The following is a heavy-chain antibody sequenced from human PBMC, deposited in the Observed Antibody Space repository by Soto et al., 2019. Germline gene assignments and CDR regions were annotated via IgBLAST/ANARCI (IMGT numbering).Heavy chain of an antibody. D-gene: IGHD4-4*01. V-gene: IGHV1-2*02. J-gene: IGHJ5*01. Sequence: GGSLRLSCAASGFTVSSNYMSWVRQAPGQGLEWLGWVNPHTARSNYAQKFQGRVTMTTDTSTTTAYMELKSLTFDDTATYFCARTRVYNKFDSWGQGTLVTVSS. CDR3: ARTRVYNKFDS. CDR1: GFTVSSNY. CDR2: VNPHTARS.